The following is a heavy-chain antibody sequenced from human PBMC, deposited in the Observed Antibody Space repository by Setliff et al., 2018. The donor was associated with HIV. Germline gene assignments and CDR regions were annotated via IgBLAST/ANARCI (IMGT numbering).Heavy chain of an antibody. CDR1: GFTFGDYA. CDR2: IRSQAYGGTA. J-gene: IGHJ6*03. V-gene: IGHV3-49*04. CDR3: ARGRLLWSGSYYYYYMDV. Sequence: GGSLRLSCTGSGFTFGDYAVSWVRQAPGKGLEWVGFIRSQAYGGTAEYAASVKGRFTISRDDSKNSLYLQMNSLKTEDTAVYYCARGRLLWSGSYYYYYMDVWGKGTTVTVSS. D-gene: IGHD3-10*01.